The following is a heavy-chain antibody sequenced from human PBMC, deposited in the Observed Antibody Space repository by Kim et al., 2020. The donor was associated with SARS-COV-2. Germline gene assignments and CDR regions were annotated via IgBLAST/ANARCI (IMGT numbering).Heavy chain of an antibody. J-gene: IGHJ4*02. V-gene: IGHV3-74*01. CDR3: ARDSAGGGYEFYYFDY. D-gene: IGHD5-12*01. CDR1: GFTFSSYW. CDR2: INSDGSST. Sequence: GGSLRLSCAASGFTFSSYWMHWVRQAPGKGLVWVSRINSDGSSTSYADSVKGRFTISRDNAKNTLYLQMNSLRAEDTAVYYCARDSAGGGYEFYYFDYWGQGTLVTVSS.